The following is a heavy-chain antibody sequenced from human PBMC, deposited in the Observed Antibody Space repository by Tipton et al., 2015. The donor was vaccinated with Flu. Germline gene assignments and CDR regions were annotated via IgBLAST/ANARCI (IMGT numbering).Heavy chain of an antibody. D-gene: IGHD6-13*01. CDR1: GGSFSGYY. J-gene: IGHJ6*02. V-gene: IGHV4-34*01. Sequence: LRLSCAVYGGSFSGYYWSWIRQPPGKGLEWIGEINHSGSTNYNPSLKSRVTISVDTSKNQFSLKLSSVTAADTAVYYCARGYLDRIAAAPILIYYYYYGMDVWGQGTTVTVSS. CDR3: ARGYLDRIAAAPILIYYYYYGMDV. CDR2: INHSGST.